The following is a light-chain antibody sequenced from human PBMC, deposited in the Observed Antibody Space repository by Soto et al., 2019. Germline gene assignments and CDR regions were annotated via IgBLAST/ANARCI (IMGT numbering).Light chain of an antibody. CDR1: QSVSSN. Sequence: EIVLTQSPGTLSLSPGERATLSCRASQSVSSNLAWYQQKPGQAPRLLIYEVFTRATGIPARFSGSGSGTEFTLTISSLQSEDSAVYYCQQYSSWSPLTFGGGTKVDIK. CDR2: EVF. V-gene: IGKV3-15*01. J-gene: IGKJ4*01. CDR3: QQYSSWSPLT.